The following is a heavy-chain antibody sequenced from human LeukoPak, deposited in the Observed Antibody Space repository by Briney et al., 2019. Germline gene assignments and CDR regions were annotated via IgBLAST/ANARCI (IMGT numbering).Heavy chain of an antibody. CDR3: ARVGPSDIVVVVALDY. D-gene: IGHD2-15*01. CDR1: GFTFSSYS. Sequence: GGSLGLSCAASGFTFSSYSMNWVRQAPGKGLEWVSSISSSSSYVYYADSVKGRFTISRDNAKNSLYLQMNSLRTEDTAVYYCARVGPSDIVVVVALDYWGQGTLVTVSS. J-gene: IGHJ4*02. V-gene: IGHV3-21*01. CDR2: ISSSSSYV.